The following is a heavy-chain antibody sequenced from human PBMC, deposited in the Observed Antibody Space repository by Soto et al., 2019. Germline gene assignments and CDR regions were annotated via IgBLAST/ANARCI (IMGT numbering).Heavy chain of an antibody. CDR3: AKDGNWLDVFLDL. CDR2: IKPDGSRT. V-gene: IGHV3-74*03. Sequence: GGSLRLSCAASGFTFSSYWMHWVRQAPGEGLVRVSYIKPDGSRTKDADSVRGRFTISRDNSKNTLYLHMTNLRAEDTAVYYCAKDGNWLDVFLDLWGQGTPVTVSS. J-gene: IGHJ4*02. D-gene: IGHD6-19*01. CDR1: GFTFSSYW.